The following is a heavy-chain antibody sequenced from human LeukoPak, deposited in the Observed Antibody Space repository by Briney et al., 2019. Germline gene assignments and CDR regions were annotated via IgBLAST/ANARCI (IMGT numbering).Heavy chain of an antibody. CDR2: MYHSGST. Sequence: SETLSLTCTVSGYSISSGHYWGWIRQPPGKGLEWIGSMYHSGSTYYNPPLKSRVTISVDTSKNQFSLKLSSVTAADTAVYYCARRLLLLWFGENSFDYWGQGTLVTVSS. D-gene: IGHD3-10*01. V-gene: IGHV4-38-2*02. J-gene: IGHJ4*02. CDR1: GYSISSGHY. CDR3: ARRLLLLWFGENSFDY.